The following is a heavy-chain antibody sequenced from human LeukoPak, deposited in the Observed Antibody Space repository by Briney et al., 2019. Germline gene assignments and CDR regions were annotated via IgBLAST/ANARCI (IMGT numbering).Heavy chain of an antibody. CDR3: ARLTSRFYDSSGFICDY. V-gene: IGHV4-39*07. J-gene: IGHJ4*02. Sequence: SETLSLTCSVSGDFISTSSYYWGWPRQPPGTGLEWVGSIYHSGSTYYNPSLKSRVTISVDTYKNQFSLKLSSVTAADTAVYYCARLTSRFYDSSGFICDYWGQGTLVTVSS. D-gene: IGHD3-22*01. CDR2: IYHSGST. CDR1: GDFISTSSYY.